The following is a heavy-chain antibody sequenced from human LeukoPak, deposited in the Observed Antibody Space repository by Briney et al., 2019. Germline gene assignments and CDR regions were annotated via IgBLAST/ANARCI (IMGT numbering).Heavy chain of an antibody. D-gene: IGHD3-16*01. CDR2: IYYSGST. V-gene: IGHV4-39*01. J-gene: IGHJ6*02. CDR3: ARQGDGYYYYGMDV. Sequence: PGGSLRLSCAASGFTFSSYAMSWVRQAPGKGLEWIGSIYYSGSTYYNPSLKSRVTISVDTSKNQFSLKLSSVTAADTAVYYCARQGDGYYYYGMDVWGQGTTVTVSS. CDR1: GFTFSSYA.